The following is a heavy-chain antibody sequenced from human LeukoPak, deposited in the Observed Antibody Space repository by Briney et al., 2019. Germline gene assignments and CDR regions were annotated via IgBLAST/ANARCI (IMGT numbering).Heavy chain of an antibody. J-gene: IGHJ4*02. D-gene: IGHD6-19*01. CDR3: ARAWGSGWYHLIDH. CDR2: INHSGST. Sequence: SETLSLTCAVYGGSFSGYYWSWIRQPPGKGLEWIGEINHSGSTNYNPSLKSRVTISVDTSKNQFSLKLSSVTAADTAVYYCARAWGSGWYHLIDHWGQGTLVTVSS. V-gene: IGHV4-34*01. CDR1: GGSFSGYY.